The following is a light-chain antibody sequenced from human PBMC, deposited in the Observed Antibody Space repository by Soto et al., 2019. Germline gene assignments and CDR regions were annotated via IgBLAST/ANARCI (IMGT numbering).Light chain of an antibody. Sequence: QSALAQPASVSGSPGQSITISCTGTSSDVGSYNLVSWYQQHPGKAPKLMIHEVSKRPSGVSNRFSRSKSGNTASLTISGLQAEDEADYYCCSYAGSSTVFGTGTKVTVL. V-gene: IGLV2-23*02. CDR1: SSDVGSYNL. CDR3: CSYAGSSTV. J-gene: IGLJ1*01. CDR2: EVS.